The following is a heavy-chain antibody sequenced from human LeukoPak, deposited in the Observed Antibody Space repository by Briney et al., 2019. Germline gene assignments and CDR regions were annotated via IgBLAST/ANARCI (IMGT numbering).Heavy chain of an antibody. CDR2: IYPGDSDT. CDR3: ARLSSAVYYDSTTGGAADV. J-gene: IGHJ6*02. D-gene: IGHD3-22*01. V-gene: IGHV5-51*01. Sequence: GESLKISCKGSGYIFTSYWIGWVRQMPGKGLEWMGIIYPGDSDTRYSPSFQGQVTISADKSISTAYLQWSSLKASDTAMYYCARLSSAVYYDSTTGGAADVWGQGTTVTVSS. CDR1: GYIFTSYW.